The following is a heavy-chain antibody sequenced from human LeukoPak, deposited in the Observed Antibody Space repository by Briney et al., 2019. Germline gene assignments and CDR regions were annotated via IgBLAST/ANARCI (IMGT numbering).Heavy chain of an antibody. J-gene: IGHJ4*02. Sequence: PSETLSLTCTVSGGSVSSGSYYWSWIRQPPGKGLEWIGYIFYSGSTNYNPSLKSRVTISVDTSKNQFSLKLSSVTAADTAVYYCARDLGALIAHYFDYWGQGTLVTVSS. D-gene: IGHD3-10*01. CDR2: IFYSGST. CDR3: ARDLGALIAHYFDY. CDR1: GGSVSSGSYY. V-gene: IGHV4-61*01.